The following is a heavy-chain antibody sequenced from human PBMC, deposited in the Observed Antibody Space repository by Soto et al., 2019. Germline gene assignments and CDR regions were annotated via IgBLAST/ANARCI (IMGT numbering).Heavy chain of an antibody. CDR2: ISGIGGST. J-gene: IGHJ5*02. CDR1: GVTFSSYA. D-gene: IGHD3-16*02. CDR3: AKDQDYDYIWGSYRQS. Sequence: RGALRLSCTGSGVTFSSYAMSWVRQAPGKGLEWVSAISGIGGSTYYADSVKGRFTISRDNSKNTLYLQMNSLRAEDTAVYYCAKDQDYDYIWGSYRQSWGQGTLVTVS. V-gene: IGHV3-23*01.